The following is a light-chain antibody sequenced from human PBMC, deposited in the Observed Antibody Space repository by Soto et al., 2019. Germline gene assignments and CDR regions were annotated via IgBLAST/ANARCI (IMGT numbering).Light chain of an antibody. CDR2: AAS. CDR3: QQSYSTPLT. J-gene: IGKJ4*01. Sequence: DIQMTHSPSSLSSFVGDRVTITCRASLTISSYLNWYQQKSGKAPKLLISAASSLESGVPPRFSGSGSGTDITLTISSLQPEDFATYYCQQSYSTPLTFGGGTKVDIK. V-gene: IGKV1-39*01. CDR1: LTISSY.